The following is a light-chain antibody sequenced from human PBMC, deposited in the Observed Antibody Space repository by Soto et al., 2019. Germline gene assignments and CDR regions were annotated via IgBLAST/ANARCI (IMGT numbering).Light chain of an antibody. CDR3: QQYYNWPQT. CDR1: QSVSSN. J-gene: IGKJ1*01. Sequence: EIVLTQSPATLSLSPGERATLSCRASQSVSSNLAWYQQKPGQAPRALIYGASTRAPNVPDRFSGSGSGTEVTLTISSLQSGDFAAYYCQQYYNWPQTFGQGTKV. V-gene: IGKV3-15*01. CDR2: GAS.